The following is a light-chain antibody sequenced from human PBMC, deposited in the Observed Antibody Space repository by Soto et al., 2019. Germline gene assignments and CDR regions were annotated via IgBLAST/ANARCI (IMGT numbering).Light chain of an antibody. V-gene: IGLV2-23*02. CDR1: SSDVGSYNL. CDR2: EVN. CDR3: CSYAGSSTYV. J-gene: IGLJ1*01. Sequence: QSALAQPASVSGSPGQSITLSCTGTSSDVGSYNLVSWYQQHPGKAPKLMIYEVNKRPSGVSSRFSGSKSGNTASLTISGLQAEDEADYYCCSYAGSSTYVFGTGTKVTVL.